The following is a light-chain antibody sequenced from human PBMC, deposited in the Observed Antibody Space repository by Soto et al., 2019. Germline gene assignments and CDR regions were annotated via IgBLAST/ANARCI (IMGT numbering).Light chain of an antibody. V-gene: IGKV1-9*01. CDR1: QGISSY. J-gene: IGKJ4*01. Sequence: DIQLTQSPSFLSASVGDRVTITCRASQGISSYLAWYQQKPGKAPKLLIYAASTLQSGVPSRFSGSGSGTEFTLTGSSLPLEDFATYYCQELNSYPYSVGGGTKVEIK. CDR3: QELNSYPYS. CDR2: AAS.